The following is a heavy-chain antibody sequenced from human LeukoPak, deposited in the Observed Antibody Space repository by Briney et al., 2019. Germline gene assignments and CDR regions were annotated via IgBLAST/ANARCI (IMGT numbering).Heavy chain of an antibody. V-gene: IGHV3-23*01. CDR2: ISNSGGST. Sequence: GGSLRLSCAASGFTFRSYAMSWVRQAPGKGLEWVSDISNSGGSTNYADSVKGRFTISRDNSKNTLYLQMNSLRAEDTAVYYCAKRSCSGGSCNFDYWGKGTLVTVSS. J-gene: IGHJ4*02. CDR1: GFTFRSYA. CDR3: AKRSCSGGSCNFDY. D-gene: IGHD2-15*01.